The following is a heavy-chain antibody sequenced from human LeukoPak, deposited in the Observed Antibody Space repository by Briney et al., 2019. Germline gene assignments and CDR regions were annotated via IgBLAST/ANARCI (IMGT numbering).Heavy chain of an antibody. Sequence: HRGGSLRLSCAPSGFTFSSYSMNWVRQAPGEGLEWVSYISTSSDSIYYADSVKGRFTISRDNAKNSLDLQMSSLRVEDTAVYYCARCYYGDFCNYFDPWGQGTLVTVSS. CDR1: GFTFSSYS. J-gene: IGHJ5*02. CDR2: ISTSSDSI. D-gene: IGHD4-17*01. V-gene: IGHV3-48*04. CDR3: ARCYYGDFCNYFDP.